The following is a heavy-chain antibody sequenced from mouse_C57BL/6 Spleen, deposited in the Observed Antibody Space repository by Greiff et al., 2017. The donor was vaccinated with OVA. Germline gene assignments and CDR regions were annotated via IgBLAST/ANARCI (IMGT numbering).Heavy chain of an antibody. CDR3: ARSGTSGYYFDY. V-gene: IGHV1-55*01. J-gene: IGHJ2*01. D-gene: IGHD3-2*02. CDR2: ISPGSGST. Sequence: QVQLHQPGAELVKPGASVKMSCKASGYTFTSYWITWVKQRPGQGLEWIGDISPGSGSTKYTEKFKSKATLTVDTSSSTAYMQLSSLTSEDSAVYYCARSGTSGYYFDYWGQGTTRTVSS. CDR1: GYTFTSYW.